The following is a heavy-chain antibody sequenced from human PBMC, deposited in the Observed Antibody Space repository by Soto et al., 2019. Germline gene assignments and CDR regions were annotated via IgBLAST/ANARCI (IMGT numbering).Heavy chain of an antibody. CDR3: AKDLIRGIAAAGDFDY. Sequence: QVQLVESGGGVVQPGRSLRLSCAASGFTFSSNGMHWVRQAPGKGLEWVAVISYDGSNKYYADFVKGRFTISRDNSKNTLYLQMNSLRAEDTAVYYCAKDLIRGIAAAGDFDYWGQGTLVTVSS. D-gene: IGHD6-13*01. V-gene: IGHV3-30*18. CDR1: GFTFSSNG. CDR2: ISYDGSNK. J-gene: IGHJ4*02.